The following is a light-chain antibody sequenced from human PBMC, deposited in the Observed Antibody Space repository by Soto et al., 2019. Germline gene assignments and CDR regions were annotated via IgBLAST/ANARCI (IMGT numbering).Light chain of an antibody. CDR2: DAS. CDR1: RSIGNY. CDR3: QQTYDTPYT. J-gene: IGKJ2*01. V-gene: IGKV1-39*01. Sequence: DIEMTHSPSSLSAFVGDRVTINCRASRSIGNYLNWFQQRPGKAPKLLIFDASTLQSGVPSRFSGSGSGTDFTLTISSLQPEDFATYYCQQTYDTPYTLGQGTKVEIK.